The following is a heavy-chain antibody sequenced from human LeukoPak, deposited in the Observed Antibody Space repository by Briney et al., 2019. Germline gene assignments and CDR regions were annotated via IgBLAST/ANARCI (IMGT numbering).Heavy chain of an antibody. V-gene: IGHV4-38-2*02. CDR3: ASSMVRGVKKDYYYYYMDV. CDR1: GYSISSGYY. CDR2: IYHSGST. Sequence: SETLSLTCTVSGYSISSGYYWGWIRQPPGKGLEWIGSIYHSGSTYYNPSLKSRVTISVDTSKNQFSLKLSSVTAADTAVYYCASSMVRGVKKDYYYYYMDVWGKGTTVTVSS. D-gene: IGHD3-10*01. J-gene: IGHJ6*03.